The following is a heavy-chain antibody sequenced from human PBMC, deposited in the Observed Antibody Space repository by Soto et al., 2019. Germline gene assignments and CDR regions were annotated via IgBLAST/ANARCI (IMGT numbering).Heavy chain of an antibody. J-gene: IGHJ4*02. Sequence: XGPTLVNPTQTLTLTCTFSGFSLSTSGVGVGWIRQPPGKALEWLALIYWDDDKRYSPSLKSRLTITKDTSKNQVVLTMTNMDPVDTATYYCAHRLASRYHGGFDYWGQGTRVTVSS. CDR3: AHRLASRYHGGFDY. CDR2: IYWDDDK. CDR1: GFSLSTSGVG. V-gene: IGHV2-5*02. D-gene: IGHD2-2*01.